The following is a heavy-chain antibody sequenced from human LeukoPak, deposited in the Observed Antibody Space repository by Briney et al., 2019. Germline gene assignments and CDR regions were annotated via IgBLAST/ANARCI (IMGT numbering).Heavy chain of an antibody. D-gene: IGHD6-13*01. V-gene: IGHV3-9*01. J-gene: IGHJ6*02. CDR2: LSWNSGSI. CDR3: AKGGDPSIAATGSVANYYHYGMDV. CDR1: GFTFDDYA. Sequence: GGSLRLSCAASGFTFDDYAMHWVRQAPGKGLEWVSGLSWNSGSIGYADSVKGRFTISRDNAKNSLYLQMNSLRAGDTALYYCAKGGDPSIAATGSVANYYHYGMDVWGQGTTVSVSS.